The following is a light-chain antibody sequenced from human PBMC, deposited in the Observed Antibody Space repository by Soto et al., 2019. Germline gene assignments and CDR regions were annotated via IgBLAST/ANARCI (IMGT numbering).Light chain of an antibody. CDR2: EVS. CDR1: GSDVGGYNY. CDR3: SSYTSSSTLLV. Sequence: QSVLTQPASVSGSPGQSITISYTGTGSDVGGYNYVSWYQQHPGKAPKLIIYEVSNRPSGVSNRFSGSKSGNTASLTISGLQAEDEADYYCSSYTSSSTLLVFGGGTKVTVL. J-gene: IGLJ2*01. V-gene: IGLV2-14*01.